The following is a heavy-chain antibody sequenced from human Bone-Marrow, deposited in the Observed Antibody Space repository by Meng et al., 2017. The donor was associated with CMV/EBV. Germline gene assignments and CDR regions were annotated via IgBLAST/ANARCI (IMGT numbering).Heavy chain of an antibody. D-gene: IGHD3-3*01. CDR2: IIPIFGTA. CDR1: GGTFSSYA. J-gene: IGHJ5*02. Sequence: SVKVSCKASGGTFSSYAISWVRQAPGQGLEWMGGIIPIFGTANYAQKFQGRVTITTDESTSTAYMELSSVTAADTAVYYCARGVTIFGVVIELEDTFDPWGQGTLVTVSS. V-gene: IGHV1-69*05. CDR3: ARGVTIFGVVIELEDTFDP.